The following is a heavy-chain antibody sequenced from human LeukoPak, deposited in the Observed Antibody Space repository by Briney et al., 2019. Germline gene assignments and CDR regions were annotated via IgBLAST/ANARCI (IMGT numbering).Heavy chain of an antibody. CDR3: ARGLMGATTGPYYFDY. D-gene: IGHD1-26*01. V-gene: IGHV4-34*01. CDR1: GGSFSGYY. CDR2: INHSGST. Sequence: SETLSLTCAVYGGSFSGYYWSWIRQPPGKGLDWIGEINHSGSTNYNPSLKSRVTISVDTSKNQFSLKLSSVTAADTAVYYCARGLMGATTGPYYFDYWGQGTLVTVSS. J-gene: IGHJ4*02.